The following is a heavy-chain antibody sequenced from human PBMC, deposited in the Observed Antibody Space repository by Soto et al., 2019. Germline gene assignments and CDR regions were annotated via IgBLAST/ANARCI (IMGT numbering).Heavy chain of an antibody. J-gene: IGHJ4*02. CDR3: ATAGYIWGSYSYLDY. Sequence: PSDTLSLTCTVSGGSLSSGGYYWSWIRQHPGKGLEWIGYIYYSGSTYYNPSLKSRVTISVDTSKNQFSLKLSSVTAADKAVYYCATAGYIWGSYSYLDYGAQGTRDTVSS. D-gene: IGHD3-16*02. V-gene: IGHV4-31*03. CDR2: IYYSGST. CDR1: GGSLSSGGYY.